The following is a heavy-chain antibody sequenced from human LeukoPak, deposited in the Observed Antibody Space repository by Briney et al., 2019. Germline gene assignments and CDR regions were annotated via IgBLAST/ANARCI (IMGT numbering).Heavy chain of an antibody. Sequence: GGSLRLSCAASGFTFSSYGMHWVRQAPGKGLEWVAFIRYDGSNKYYADSVKGRFTISRDNSKNTLYLQMNSLRAEDTAVYYCAKDFGCSSNSFGVGYYYYMDVWGKGTTVTVSS. J-gene: IGHJ6*03. D-gene: IGHD2-2*01. V-gene: IGHV3-30*02. CDR1: GFTFSSYG. CDR3: AKDFGCSSNSFGVGYYYYMDV. CDR2: IRYDGSNK.